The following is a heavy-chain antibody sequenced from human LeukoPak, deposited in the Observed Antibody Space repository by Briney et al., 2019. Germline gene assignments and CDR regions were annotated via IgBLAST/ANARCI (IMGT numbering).Heavy chain of an antibody. D-gene: IGHD3-10*01. V-gene: IGHV3-23*01. Sequence: GGSLRLSCAASGFTFSSYAMSWVRQAPGKGLEWVSAISGSGGSTYYADSVKGRFTISRDNSKNTLYLQMNSLRAEDTAVYYCAKDPMVRGVIPNWFDPWGQGTLVTVYS. J-gene: IGHJ5*02. CDR3: AKDPMVRGVIPNWFDP. CDR2: ISGSGGST. CDR1: GFTFSSYA.